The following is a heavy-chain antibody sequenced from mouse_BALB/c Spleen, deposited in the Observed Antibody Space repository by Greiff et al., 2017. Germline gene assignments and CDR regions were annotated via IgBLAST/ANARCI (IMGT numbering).Heavy chain of an antibody. J-gene: IGHJ1*01. CDR1: GDSITSGY. CDR3: ARRGYYRSSYWYFDV. D-gene: IGHD2-14*01. V-gene: IGHV3-8*02. CDR2: ISYSGST. Sequence: VQLQQSGPSLVKPSQTLSLTCSVTGDSITSGYWNWIRKFPGNKLEYMGYISYSGSTYYNPSLKSRISITRDTSKNQYYLQLNSVTTEDTATYYCARRGYYRSSYWYFDVWGAGTTVTVSS.